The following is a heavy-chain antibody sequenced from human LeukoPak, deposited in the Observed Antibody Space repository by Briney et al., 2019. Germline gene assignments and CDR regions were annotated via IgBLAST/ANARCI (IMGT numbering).Heavy chain of an antibody. CDR2: IYSSGIV. Sequence: SETLSLTCTVSGGSISSYYWSWIRQPAGKAPEWIGRIYSSGIVNYNPSLKSRVTMSLDNSKNQLSLKLSYVTAADTAVYYCARDTGKSGYPDYWGQGTLVTVSS. CDR1: GGSISSYY. J-gene: IGHJ4*02. CDR3: ARDTGKSGYPDY. D-gene: IGHD3-3*01. V-gene: IGHV4-4*07.